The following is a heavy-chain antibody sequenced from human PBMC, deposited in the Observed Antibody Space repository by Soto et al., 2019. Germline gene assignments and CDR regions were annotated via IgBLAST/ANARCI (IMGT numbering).Heavy chain of an antibody. CDR2: ISSSSSYI. J-gene: IGHJ4*02. CDR3: ARDSYYYDSSGYYLYYFDY. D-gene: IGHD3-22*01. V-gene: IGHV3-21*01. CDR1: GFTFSSYS. Sequence: GGPLRLSCAASGFTFSSYSMNWVRQAPGKGLEWVSSISSSSSYIYYADSVKGRFTISRDNAKNSLYLQMNSLRAEDTAVYYCARDSYYYDSSGYYLYYFDYWGQGTLVTVSS.